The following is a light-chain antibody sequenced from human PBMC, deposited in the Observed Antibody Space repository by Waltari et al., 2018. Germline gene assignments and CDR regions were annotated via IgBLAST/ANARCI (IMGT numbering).Light chain of an antibody. CDR2: QDN. Sequence: QSVLTQPPSVSGAPGQRVTMSCPGSRSTLGGYYVSWYQQVPGTTPKLLIYQDNKRPSGISDRFSGSKSGTSASLTITGFQTEDEADYYCLSYDSSLSAYIFGAGTRLSVL. V-gene: IGLV1-40*01. CDR3: LSYDSSLSAYI. CDR1: RSTLGGYY. J-gene: IGLJ1*01.